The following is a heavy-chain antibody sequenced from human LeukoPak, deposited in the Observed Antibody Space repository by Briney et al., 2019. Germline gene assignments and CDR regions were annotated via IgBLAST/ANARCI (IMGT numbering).Heavy chain of an antibody. CDR3: ARDPGSAFDI. Sequence: TSETLSLTCTVSGGSISSAGYYWSWIRQPPGKGLEWIGYIYYSGSTYYNPSLKSRVTISVDRSKNQFSLKLSSVTAADTAVYYCARDPGSAFDIWGQGTMVTVSS. J-gene: IGHJ3*02. CDR1: GGSISSAGYY. D-gene: IGHD2-15*01. V-gene: IGHV4-30-2*01. CDR2: IYYSGST.